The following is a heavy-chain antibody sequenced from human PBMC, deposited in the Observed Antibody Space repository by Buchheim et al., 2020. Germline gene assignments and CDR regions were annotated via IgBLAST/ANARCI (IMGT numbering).Heavy chain of an antibody. D-gene: IGHD3-10*01. V-gene: IGHV4-31*03. CDR1: GGSISSGGYC. CDR2: IYYSGST. J-gene: IGHJ5*02. CDR3: ARDVGDYGSGSQFDP. Sequence: QVQLQESGPGLVKPSQTLSLTCTVSGGSISSGGYCWSWIRQHPGKGLEWIGYIYYSGSTYYNPSLKSRVTISVDTSKNQFSLKLSSVTAADTAVYYCARDVGDYGSGSQFDPWGQGTL.